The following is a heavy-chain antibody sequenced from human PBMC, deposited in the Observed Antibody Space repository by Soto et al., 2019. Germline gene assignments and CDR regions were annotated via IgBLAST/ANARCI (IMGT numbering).Heavy chain of an antibody. D-gene: IGHD6-13*01. CDR1: GYTFTSYC. CDR3: ARDGAAAGPFDY. J-gene: IGHJ4*02. Sequence: ASVKLSCKASGYTFTSYCISWVRQAPGQGLEWMGWISAYNGNTNYAQKLQGRVTMTTDTSTSTAYMELRSLRSDDTAVYYCARDGAAAGPFDYWGQGTLVTVSS. V-gene: IGHV1-18*01. CDR2: ISAYNGNT.